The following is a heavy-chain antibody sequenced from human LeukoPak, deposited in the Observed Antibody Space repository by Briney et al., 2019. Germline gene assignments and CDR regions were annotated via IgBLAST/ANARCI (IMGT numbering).Heavy chain of an antibody. J-gene: IGHJ4*02. CDR3: ASASTQYYDILTGYPPDY. Sequence: SETLSLTCTVSGGSISSGDYYWSWIRQPPGKGLEWIGYIYYSGSTYYNPSLKSRVTISVDTSKNQFSLKLSSVTAADTAVYYCASASTQYYDILTGYPPDYWGQGTLVTASS. CDR2: IYYSGST. CDR1: GGSISSGDYY. V-gene: IGHV4-30-4*08. D-gene: IGHD3-9*01.